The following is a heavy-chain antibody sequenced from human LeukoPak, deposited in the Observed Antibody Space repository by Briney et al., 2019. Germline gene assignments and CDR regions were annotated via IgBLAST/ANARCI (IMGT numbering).Heavy chain of an antibody. J-gene: IGHJ4*02. CDR3: ARRDGYNSYYFDY. D-gene: IGHD5-24*01. CDR2: IYYSGST. CDR1: GGSISSYY. Sequence: SETLSLTCTVSGGSISSYYWSWVRQPPGKGLEWIGYIYYSGSTNYNPSLKSRVTISVGTSKNQFSLKLSSVTAADTAVYYCARRDGYNSYYFDYWGQGTLVTVSS. V-gene: IGHV4-59*01.